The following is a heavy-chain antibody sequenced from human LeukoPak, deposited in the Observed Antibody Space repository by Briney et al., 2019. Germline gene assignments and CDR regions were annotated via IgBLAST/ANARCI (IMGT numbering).Heavy chain of an antibody. CDR2: INWNGGST. V-gene: IGHV3-20*04. D-gene: IGHD6-19*01. Sequence: PGGSLRLSCAASGFTFSSYEMNWVRQAPGKGLEWVSGINWNGGSTGYADSVKGRFTISRDNAKNSLYLQMNSLRAEDTALYYCARGGPSGIAVADPMDVWGKGTTVTVSS. CDR1: GFTFSSYE. J-gene: IGHJ6*04. CDR3: ARGGPSGIAVADPMDV.